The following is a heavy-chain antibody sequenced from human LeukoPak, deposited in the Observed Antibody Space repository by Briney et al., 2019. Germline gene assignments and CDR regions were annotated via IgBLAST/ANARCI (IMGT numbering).Heavy chain of an antibody. J-gene: IGHJ5*02. CDR1: GYSISSGYF. CDR2: IYHSGST. CDR3: ARIYSSSWFLNWFDP. V-gene: IGHV4-38-2*02. Sequence: SETLSLTCTVTGYSISSGYFWGWIRQPPGKGLECIGTIYHSGSTYYNPSLKSRVTISVDTSKNQFSLKLNSVTAADTAVYYCARIYSSSWFLNWFDPWGQGTLVTVSS. D-gene: IGHD6-13*01.